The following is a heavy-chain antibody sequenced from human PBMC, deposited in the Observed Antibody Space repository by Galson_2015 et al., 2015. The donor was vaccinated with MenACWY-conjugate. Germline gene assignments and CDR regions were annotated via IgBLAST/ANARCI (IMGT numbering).Heavy chain of an antibody. CDR3: ARPPPGGRGMDV. J-gene: IGHJ6*01. V-gene: IGHV5-51*01. D-gene: IGHD1-26*01. CDR1: GYSFTKYW. CDR2: IDPVNSNI. Sequence: QSGAEVKKPGESLQMSCTGSGYSFTKYWVAWVRQMPGKGLEWVGIIDPVNSNIRYSPPFQGQVTISADESISTAYLQWSSLKASDTAMYFCARPPPGGRGMDVWGRGTTVTVSS.